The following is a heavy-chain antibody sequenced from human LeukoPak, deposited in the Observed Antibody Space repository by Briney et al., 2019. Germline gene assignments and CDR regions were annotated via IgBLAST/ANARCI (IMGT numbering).Heavy chain of an antibody. V-gene: IGHV3-23*01. D-gene: IGHD3-3*01. CDR1: GFTLSSYA. Sequence: GGSLRLSSAASGFTLSSYAMSWVRQAPGKGLEWVSLISGNAGSTHYADSVKGRFTISRDITKNTLYLQMNSLRAEDTATYYCAKDGLQSSEWSPPLNCWGQGILVIVSS. J-gene: IGHJ4*02. CDR3: AKDGLQSSEWSPPLNC. CDR2: ISGNAGST.